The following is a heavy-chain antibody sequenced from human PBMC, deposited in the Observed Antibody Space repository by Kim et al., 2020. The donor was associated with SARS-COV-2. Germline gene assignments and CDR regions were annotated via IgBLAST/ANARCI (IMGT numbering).Heavy chain of an antibody. Sequence: ASVKVSCKVSGDTFTNSYMHWVRQAPGQGLEWMGIINPSVGNRNCAQKFQGRLTMTGDTSTGTVYMDLSSLRSEDTAVYYCARGVGHTFDIWGQGTLVTVSS. CDR1: GDTFTNSY. D-gene: IGHD1-26*01. J-gene: IGHJ3*02. CDR2: INPSVGNR. V-gene: IGHV1-46*01. CDR3: ARGVGHTFDI.